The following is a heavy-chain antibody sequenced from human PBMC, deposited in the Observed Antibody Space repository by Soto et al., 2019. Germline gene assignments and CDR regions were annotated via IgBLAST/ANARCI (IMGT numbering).Heavy chain of an antibody. CDR1: GFAFNDAW. J-gene: IGHJ4*02. CDR2: IRSKTAGGTT. D-gene: IGHD6-19*01. CDR3: SADLSGNSGFVDY. V-gene: IGHV3-15*07. Sequence: GGSLRLSCAASGFAFNDAWMNWVRQAPGKGLEWVGRIRSKTAGGTTDFAAAVKGRFTISRDDSTDTVYLQLNSLEADDTAVYFCSADLSGNSGFVDYWDQGTLVTGSS.